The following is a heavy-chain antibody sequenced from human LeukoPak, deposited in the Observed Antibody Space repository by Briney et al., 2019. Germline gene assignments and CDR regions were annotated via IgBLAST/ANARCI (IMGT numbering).Heavy chain of an antibody. CDR2: IYHSGST. D-gene: IGHD3-10*01. CDR3: ARDGGSYYGSGSYYKTNWFDP. CDR1: GYSISSGYY. Sequence: PSETLSLTCAVSGYSISSGYYWGWIRPPPGKGLEWIGSIYHSGSTYYNPSLKSRVTISVDTSKNQFSLKLSSVTAAGTAVYYCARDGGSYYGSGSYYKTNWFDPWGQGTLVTVSS. J-gene: IGHJ5*02. V-gene: IGHV4-38-2*02.